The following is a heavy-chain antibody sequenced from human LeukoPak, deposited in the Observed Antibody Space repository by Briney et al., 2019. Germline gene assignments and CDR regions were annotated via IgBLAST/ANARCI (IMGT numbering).Heavy chain of an antibody. CDR3: ARGGTYARESDY. CDR1: GFTFNGNA. D-gene: IGHD3-16*01. Sequence: GRSLRLSCAASGFTFNGNAMQWVRQAPGKGLGWVAHISHDGSGKYYRDSVKGRFTISRDDSKNTLYLQLNSLRAEDTAVYYCARGGTYARESDYWGQGTLVTVSS. J-gene: IGHJ4*02. V-gene: IGHV3-30*03. CDR2: ISHDGSGK.